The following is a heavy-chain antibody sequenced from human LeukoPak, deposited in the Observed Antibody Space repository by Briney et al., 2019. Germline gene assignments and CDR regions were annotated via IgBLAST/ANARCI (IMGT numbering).Heavy chain of an antibody. CDR1: GYTFTGYY. CDR3: AKVASTTRRHDAFDI. D-gene: IGHD1-1*01. J-gene: IGHJ3*02. Sequence: ASVKVSCKASGYTFTGYYMHWVRQAPGQGLEWMGWINPNSGGTNYAQKFQGRVTMTRDTSISTAYMELSRLGSDDTAVYYCAKVASTTRRHDAFDIWGQGALVTVSS. V-gene: IGHV1-2*02. CDR2: INPNSGGT.